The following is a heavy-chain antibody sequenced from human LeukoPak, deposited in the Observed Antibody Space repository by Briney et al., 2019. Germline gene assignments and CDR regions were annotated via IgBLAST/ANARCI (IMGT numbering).Heavy chain of an antibody. CDR2: ISGSGGST. V-gene: IGHV3-23*01. J-gene: IGHJ3*02. CDR1: GFTFSSYA. D-gene: IGHD1-26*01. CDR3: AKTQRMVGATEGHDAFDI. Sequence: PGGSLRPSCAASGFTFSSYAMSWVRQAPGKGLEWVSAISGSGGSTFYPDSVKGRFTISRDNSKNTLYLQMNSLRAEDTAVYYCAKTQRMVGATEGHDAFDIWGQGTMVTVSS.